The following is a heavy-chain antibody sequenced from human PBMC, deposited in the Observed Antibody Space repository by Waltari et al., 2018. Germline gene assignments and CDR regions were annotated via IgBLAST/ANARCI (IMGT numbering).Heavy chain of an antibody. J-gene: IGHJ4*02. CDR2: IYHSGST. CDR3: ARDPGYNWNYSHEYYFDY. CDR1: GYSISRGYY. Sequence: QVQLQESGPGLVKPSETLSLTCAVSGYSISRGYYWGWIRQPPGKGLEWIGSIYHSGSTYYNPSLKSRVTISVDTSKNQFSLKLSSVTAADTAVYYCARDPGYNWNYSHEYYFDYWGQGTLVTVSS. V-gene: IGHV4-38-2*02. D-gene: IGHD1-7*01.